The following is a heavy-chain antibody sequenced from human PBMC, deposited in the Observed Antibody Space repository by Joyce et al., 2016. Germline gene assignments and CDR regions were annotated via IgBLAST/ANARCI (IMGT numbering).Heavy chain of an antibody. CDR3: ARDSRPIAARTAGALY. J-gene: IGHJ4*02. CDR1: GYTFIVYY. V-gene: IGHV1-2*02. CDR2: INPHSGGT. D-gene: IGHD6-6*01. Sequence: QVQLVQSGTEMKKPGASVKVSCKASGYTFIVYYLHWVRQAPGQGLEWMGWINPHSGGTIYAQKFQGRITMTRDTSISTVYMGLSSLRSDDTAIYYCARDSRPIAARTAGALYWGQGTLVTVSS.